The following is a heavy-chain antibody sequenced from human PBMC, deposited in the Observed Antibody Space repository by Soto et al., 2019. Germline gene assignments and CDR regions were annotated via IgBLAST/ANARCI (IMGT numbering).Heavy chain of an antibody. CDR2: IYYSGST. D-gene: IGHD2-2*01. CDR3: ARQVLIYYFDY. CDR1: GGSMSSSRYN. J-gene: IGHJ4*02. V-gene: IGHV4-39*01. Sequence: QLQLQESGPGLVKPSETLSLTCSVSGGSMSSSRYNWGWIRQSPGKGLEWIGSIYYSGSTYYNSALRRRVTISVDTSKNQFSLKLSSVTVADTAVYYCARQVLIYYFDYWGQGTLVTVSS.